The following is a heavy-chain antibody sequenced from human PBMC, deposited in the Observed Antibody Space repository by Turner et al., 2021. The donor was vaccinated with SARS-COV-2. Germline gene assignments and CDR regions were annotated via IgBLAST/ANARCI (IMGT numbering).Heavy chain of an antibody. CDR2: FYKIGSI. Sequence: QVQLQESGPGLVRPSETLSLTCTVSGGSISSKSWSWIRQSPGRGLEWIGYFYKIGSIDYNPTLRSRVTISVDTSKNQLSLNLNAMTAADTAVYYCARHQGSTSGYDHGMNVWGQGTAVIVSS. V-gene: IGHV4-59*08. J-gene: IGHJ6*02. CDR3: ARHQGSTSGYDHGMNV. D-gene: IGHD1-1*01. CDR1: GGSISSKS.